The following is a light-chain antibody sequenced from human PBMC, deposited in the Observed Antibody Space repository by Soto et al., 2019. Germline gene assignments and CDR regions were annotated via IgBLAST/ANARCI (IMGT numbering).Light chain of an antibody. CDR2: DAS. CDR1: QSVSNY. V-gene: IGKV3-11*01. Sequence: EIVLTQSPATLSLSPGERATLSCRASQSVSNYLAWYQQKPGQAPRLLIYDASNRATGIPARFSGSGSGTDFTLTISSREPEDVAVYDCQQRSDWPPLTFGGGTKVEIK. J-gene: IGKJ4*01. CDR3: QQRSDWPPLT.